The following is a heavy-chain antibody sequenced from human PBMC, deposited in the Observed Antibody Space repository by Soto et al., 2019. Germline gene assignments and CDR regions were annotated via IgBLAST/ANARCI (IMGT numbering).Heavy chain of an antibody. Sequence: QVQLVASGGGVVEPGRTLRLSCAASGFTLSSHGMHWVRQAPGKGLEWVAVLSHDGSNKFYAVSVEGRFTISRDDSKNTLYLQMNSLRAEDTAMYYCAKENTFADYWGQGTLVTVSP. CDR1: GFTLSSHG. CDR3: AKENTFADY. CDR2: LSHDGSNK. V-gene: IGHV3-30*18. D-gene: IGHD2-2*02. J-gene: IGHJ4*02.